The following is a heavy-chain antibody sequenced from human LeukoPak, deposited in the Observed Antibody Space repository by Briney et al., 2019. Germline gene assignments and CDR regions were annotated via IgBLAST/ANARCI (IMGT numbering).Heavy chain of an antibody. V-gene: IGHV3-23*01. CDR1: GLTFSNYA. CDR3: AKDPNGDYVGAFDF. J-gene: IGHJ3*01. CDR2: IFASGGDT. Sequence: PGGSLRLSCVASGLTFSNYAMMWVRQAPGKGLEWVSAIFASGGDTRYADSVRGRFTISRDNSRNTLFLQMNSLTADGTAVYYCAKDPNGDYVGAFDFWGQGTMVTVSS. D-gene: IGHD4-17*01.